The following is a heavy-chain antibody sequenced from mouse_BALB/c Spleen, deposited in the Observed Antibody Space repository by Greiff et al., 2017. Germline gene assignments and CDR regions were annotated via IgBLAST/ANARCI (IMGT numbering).Heavy chain of an antibody. CDR1: GFTFNTYA. V-gene: IGHV10-1*02. J-gene: IGHJ4*01. D-gene: IGHD2-4*01. Sequence: EVHLVESGGGLVQPKGSLKLSCAASGFTFNTYAMNWVRQAPGKGLEWVARIRSKSNNYATYYADSVKDRFTISRDDSQSMLYLQMNNLKTEDTAMYYCVRHEDYDTGFYYAMDYWGQGTSVTVSS. CDR2: IRSKSNNYAT. CDR3: VRHEDYDTGFYYAMDY.